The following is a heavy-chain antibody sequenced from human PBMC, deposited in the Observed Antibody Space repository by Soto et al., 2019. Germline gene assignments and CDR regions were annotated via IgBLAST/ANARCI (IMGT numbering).Heavy chain of an antibody. CDR1: GYTFTGYY. D-gene: IGHD6-13*01. V-gene: IGHV1-2*02. Sequence: QVQLVQSGAEVKKPGASVKVSCKASGYTFTGYYMHWVRQAPGQGLEWMGWINPNSGGTNYVQKFQGRVTMTRDTSISPAYMELSRLRSNDTAVYYCARDLRSSSWPYYYYGMDVWGQGTTVTVSS. CDR3: ARDLRSSSWPYYYYGMDV. CDR2: INPNSGGT. J-gene: IGHJ6*02.